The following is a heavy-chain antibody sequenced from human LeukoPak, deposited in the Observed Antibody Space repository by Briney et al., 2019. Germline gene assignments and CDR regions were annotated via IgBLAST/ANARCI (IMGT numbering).Heavy chain of an antibody. CDR1: GGSISSYY. D-gene: IGHD6-13*01. CDR3: AREAGYSSSWYQYHYYYYYMDV. CDR2: IYTSGST. V-gene: IGHV4-4*07. J-gene: IGHJ6*03. Sequence: PSETLSLTCTVSGGSISSYYWSWIRQPAGKGLEWIGRIYTSGSTNYNPSLKSRVTMSVDTSKNQFSLKLSSVTAAHTAVYYCAREAGYSSSWYQYHYYYYYMDVWGKGTTVTISS.